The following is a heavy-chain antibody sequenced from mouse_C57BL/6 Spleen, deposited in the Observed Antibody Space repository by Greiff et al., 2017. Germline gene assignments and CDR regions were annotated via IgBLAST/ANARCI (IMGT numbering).Heavy chain of an antibody. J-gene: IGHJ1*03. D-gene: IGHD2-3*01. CDR3: ARERDGYYGYFDV. CDR1: GYTFTSYW. CDR2: IHPNSGST. Sequence: VQLQQPGAELVKPGASVKLSCKASGYTFTSYWMHWVKQRPGQGLEWIGMIHPNSGSTNYNEKFKSKATLTVDKSSSTAYMQLSSLTSEDSAVXYCARERDGYYGYFDVWGTGTTVTVSS. V-gene: IGHV1-64*01.